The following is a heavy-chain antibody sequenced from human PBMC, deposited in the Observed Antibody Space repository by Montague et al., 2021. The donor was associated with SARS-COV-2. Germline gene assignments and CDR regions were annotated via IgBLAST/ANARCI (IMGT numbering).Heavy chain of an antibody. Sequence: SETLSLTCTVSGGSISSNNYYWDWIRQPPGKGLEWIGSIYDSGSTYYDVSLKSRVTISVDTSKNHFSLKLNSVTAANTAVYYCARRGRKLLPVATTIDGFDIWGQGTMVTVSS. J-gene: IGHJ3*02. D-gene: IGHD5-12*01. CDR3: ARRGRKLLPVATTIDGFDI. CDR1: GGSISSNNYY. CDR2: IYDSGST. V-gene: IGHV4-39*02.